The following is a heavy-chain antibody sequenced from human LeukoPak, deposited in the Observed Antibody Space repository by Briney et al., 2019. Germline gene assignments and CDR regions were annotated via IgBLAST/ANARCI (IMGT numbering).Heavy chain of an antibody. CDR2: ISAYNGNT. J-gene: IGHJ4*02. CDR3: ARFEYVLLWFGELLGLDY. D-gene: IGHD3-10*01. V-gene: IGHV1-18*04. Sequence: ASVKVSCKASGYTFTSYGISWARQAPGQGLEWMGWISAYNGNTNYAQKLQGRVTMTTDTSTSTAYMELRSLRSDDTAVYYCARFEYVLLWFGELLGLDYWGQGTLVTVSS. CDR1: GYTFTSYG.